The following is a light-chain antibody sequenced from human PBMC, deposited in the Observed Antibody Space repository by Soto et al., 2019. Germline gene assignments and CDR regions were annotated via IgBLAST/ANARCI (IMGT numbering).Light chain of an antibody. CDR1: QSVGSN. Sequence: EIVMTQSPATLSVSPGERATLSCRASQSVGSNLVWYQQKPGQAPRLLIYGASTRATGIPARLSGSGSGTEFTLTISSLQSEDSAVYFCQQCNNWPPWTFGQGTKV. V-gene: IGKV3D-15*01. CDR2: GAS. J-gene: IGKJ1*01. CDR3: QQCNNWPPWT.